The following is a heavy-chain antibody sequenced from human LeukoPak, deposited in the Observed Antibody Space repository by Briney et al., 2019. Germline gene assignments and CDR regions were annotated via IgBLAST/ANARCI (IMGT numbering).Heavy chain of an antibody. Sequence: ASVKVSCKASGGTFSSYAISWVRQAPGQGLEWMGRIIPILGIANYAQKFQGRVTITADKSTSTAYMELSSPRSEDTAVYYCARDREVVPAAFDYWGQGTLVTVSS. D-gene: IGHD2-2*01. CDR2: IIPILGIA. J-gene: IGHJ4*02. CDR3: ARDREVVPAAFDY. CDR1: GGTFSSYA. V-gene: IGHV1-69*04.